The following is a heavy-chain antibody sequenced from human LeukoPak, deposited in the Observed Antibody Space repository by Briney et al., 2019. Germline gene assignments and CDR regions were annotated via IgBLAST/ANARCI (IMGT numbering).Heavy chain of an antibody. CDR1: GFTFSSYS. V-gene: IGHV3-21*01. J-gene: IGHJ4*02. CDR2: ISSSGTYI. CDR3: AVVAGTY. Sequence: PGGSLRLSWAASGFTFSSYSMNWVRQAPGKGLEWVSFISSSGTYIYYADSVKGRFTISRDNAKNSLYLQMSSLRAEDTAVYYCAVVAGTYWGQGTLVTVSS. D-gene: IGHD6-19*01.